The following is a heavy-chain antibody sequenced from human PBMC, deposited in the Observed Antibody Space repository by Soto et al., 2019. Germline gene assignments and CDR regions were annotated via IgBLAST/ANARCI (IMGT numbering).Heavy chain of an antibody. Sequence: GGSLRLSCAASGFTFRTYWMNWVLQAPGKGLEWVANIKYDGSDQFYVDSVKGRFTVSRDNAKNSLYLHMDSLRVEDTAVYYCARDPAAGGLDVWGRGTTVTVSS. V-gene: IGHV3-7*01. CDR2: IKYDGSDQ. D-gene: IGHD2-2*01. J-gene: IGHJ6*02. CDR3: ARDPAAGGLDV. CDR1: GFTFRTYW.